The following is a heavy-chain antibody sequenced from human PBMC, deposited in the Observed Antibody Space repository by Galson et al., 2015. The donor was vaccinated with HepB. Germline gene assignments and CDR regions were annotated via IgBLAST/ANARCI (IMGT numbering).Heavy chain of an antibody. Sequence: SLRLSCATSGFTFTNSWMTWVRQAPGKGLEWVANINSDGSEKYYVDSVKGRFTISRDNAKNSLYLQMNSLRAEDTAVYYCAKSPGGYTQGSGWFDPWGQGTLVTVSS. D-gene: IGHD5-24*01. CDR2: INSDGSEK. CDR1: GFTFTNSW. J-gene: IGHJ5*02. V-gene: IGHV3-7*01. CDR3: AKSPGGYTQGSGWFDP.